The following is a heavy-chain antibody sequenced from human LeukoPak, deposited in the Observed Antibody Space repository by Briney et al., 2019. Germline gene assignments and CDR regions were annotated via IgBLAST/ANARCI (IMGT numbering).Heavy chain of an antibody. J-gene: IGHJ4*02. CDR1: GGSFSGYY. Sequence: SETLSLTCAVYGGSFSGYYWSWIRQPPGKGLEWIGEINHSGSTNYNPSLKSRVTISVDTSKNQFSLKLSSVTAADTTVYYCARADYYDSSGYINPLFDYWGQGTLVTVSS. CDR3: ARADYYDSSGYINPLFDY. D-gene: IGHD3-22*01. V-gene: IGHV4-34*01. CDR2: INHSGST.